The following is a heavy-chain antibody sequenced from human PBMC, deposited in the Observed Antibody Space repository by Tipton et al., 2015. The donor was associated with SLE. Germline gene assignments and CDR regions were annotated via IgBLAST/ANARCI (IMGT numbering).Heavy chain of an antibody. V-gene: IGHV4-34*01. CDR3: ASDNYVFDY. Sequence: TLSLTCAVYGGSFSGYYWSWIRQPPGKGLEWIGEINHSGSTNYSPSLKSRVTISVDTSKNQFSLKLSSVTAADTAVYYCASDNYVFDYWGQGTLVTVSS. J-gene: IGHJ4*02. CDR2: INHSGST. CDR1: GGSFSGYY. D-gene: IGHD4-11*01.